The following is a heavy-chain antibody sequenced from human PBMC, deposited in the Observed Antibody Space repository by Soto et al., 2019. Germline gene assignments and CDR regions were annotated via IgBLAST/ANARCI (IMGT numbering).Heavy chain of an antibody. CDR1: GGSISSTIYY. Sequence: SETLSLTCTVSGGSISSTIYYWGWIRQPPGKGLEWIGSMYFRGSTYYNPSLKSRVTKFVDTSKNQFSLKLSSVTAADTAVYYCAKLYRNGYIDSWGQGTLVTVSS. J-gene: IGHJ4*02. V-gene: IGHV4-39*01. CDR3: AKLYRNGYIDS. D-gene: IGHD1-26*01. CDR2: MYFRGST.